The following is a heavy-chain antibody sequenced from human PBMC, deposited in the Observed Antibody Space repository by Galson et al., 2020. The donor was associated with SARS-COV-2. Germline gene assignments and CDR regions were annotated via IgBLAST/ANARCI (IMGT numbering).Heavy chain of an antibody. CDR1: GFTFSSYV. J-gene: IGHJ4*02. D-gene: IGHD6-13*01. V-gene: IGHV3-23*01. CDR3: ARRAGNPSDFDY. Sequence: GESLKISCAASGFTFSSYVMSWVRQAPGRGLEWVSAITGSGSSAYYADSVKGRFTISRDNSRNTLYLQMNSLRAEDTAVYYCARRAGNPSDFDYWGQGTLVT. CDR2: ITGSGSSA.